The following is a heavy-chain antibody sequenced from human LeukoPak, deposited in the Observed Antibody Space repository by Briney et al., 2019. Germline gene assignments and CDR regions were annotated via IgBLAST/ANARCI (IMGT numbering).Heavy chain of an antibody. D-gene: IGHD6-19*01. CDR3: TREGGSGWYNFDY. V-gene: IGHV3-49*04. Sequence: GGSLRLSCVASGLTVSSTFMSWVRQAPGKGLEWVSFIRSKAYGGTREYAASVKGRFTISRDDSKSIAYLQMNSLKTEDTAVYYCTREGGSGWYNFDYWGQGTLVTVSS. CDR2: IRSKAYGGTR. CDR1: GLTVSSTF. J-gene: IGHJ4*02.